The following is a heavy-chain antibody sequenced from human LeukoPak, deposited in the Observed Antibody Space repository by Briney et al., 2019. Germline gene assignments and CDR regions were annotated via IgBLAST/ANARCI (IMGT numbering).Heavy chain of an antibody. D-gene: IGHD6-13*01. J-gene: IGHJ4*02. Sequence: GGSLRLSCAASGFTFSSYGMHWVRQAPGKGLEWVAVIWYDGSNKYYADSVKGRFTISRDNSKNTLYLQMNSLRAEDTAVYYCAVSYSSSWYRSFDYWGQGTLVTVSS. CDR1: GFTFSSYG. CDR2: IWYDGSNK. CDR3: AVSYSSSWYRSFDY. V-gene: IGHV3-33*01.